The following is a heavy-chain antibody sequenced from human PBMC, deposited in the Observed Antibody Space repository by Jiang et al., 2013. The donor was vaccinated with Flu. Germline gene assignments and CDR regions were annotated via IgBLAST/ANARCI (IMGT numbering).Heavy chain of an antibody. CDR3: ARLWLGSGYDWINFDY. V-gene: IGHV4-39*01. J-gene: IGHJ4*02. CDR1: GGSISSSGYY. Sequence: TCTVSGGSISSSGYYWGWIRQPPGKGLEWIGSIYYSGSTYYNPSLKSRVTISVDTSKNQFSLKLSSVTAADTAVYYCARLWLGSGYDWINFDYWGQGTLVTVSS. CDR2: IYYSGST. D-gene: IGHD5-12*01.